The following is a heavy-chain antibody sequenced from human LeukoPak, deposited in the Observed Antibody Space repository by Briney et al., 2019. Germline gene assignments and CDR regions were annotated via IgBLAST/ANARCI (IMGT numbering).Heavy chain of an antibody. D-gene: IGHD1-26*01. V-gene: IGHV3-7*01. CDR2: IKEDGSEK. Sequence: GGSLRLSCAASGFTFSNYWMHWVRHAPGKGLEWVANIKEDGSEKNYVDSVKGRFTISRDNAKNSVYLQLNSLRAADTAVYYCARDKIVGASRFDYWGQGTLVTVSS. CDR1: GFTFSNYW. CDR3: ARDKIVGASRFDY. J-gene: IGHJ4*02.